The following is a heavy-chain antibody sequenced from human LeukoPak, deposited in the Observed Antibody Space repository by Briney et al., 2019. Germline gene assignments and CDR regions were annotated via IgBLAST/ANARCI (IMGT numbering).Heavy chain of an antibody. CDR1: GGSFSGYY. J-gene: IGHJ4*02. V-gene: IGHV4-34*01. D-gene: IGHD6-13*01. CDR3: ARGRRRWYRFDY. CDR2: INHSGST. Sequence: PSETLSLTCAVYGGSFSGYYWSWIRQPPGKGLEWIGEINHSGSTNYNPSLKSRVTISVDTSKNQFSLKLSSVTAADTAVYYCARGRRRWYRFDYWGQGTLVTVSS.